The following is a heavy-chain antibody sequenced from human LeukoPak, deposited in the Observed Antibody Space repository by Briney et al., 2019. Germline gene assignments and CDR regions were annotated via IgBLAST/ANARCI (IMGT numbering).Heavy chain of an antibody. D-gene: IGHD3-9*01. Sequence: GSLRLSFAASGFPFSNYAMSWVRPAPGKGLGLVSAITGSGGNTYYPDSVKGRFTISRDNSKNTVFLQMNSLRAEYTAVYYCAKWGDYDVLTGYYVSDYWGQGTLVTVSS. J-gene: IGHJ4*02. CDR3: AKWGDYDVLTGYYVSDY. V-gene: IGHV3-23*01. CDR1: GFPFSNYA. CDR2: ITGSGGNT.